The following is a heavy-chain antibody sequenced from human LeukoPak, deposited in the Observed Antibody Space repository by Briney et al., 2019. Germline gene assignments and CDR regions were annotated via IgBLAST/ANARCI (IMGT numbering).Heavy chain of an antibody. J-gene: IGHJ3*02. V-gene: IGHV3-33*01. Sequence: GGSLRLSCAASGFNLYSYGIHWVRQAPGKGLEWVAVIWYDGNNKYYADSVKGRFTISRDTSENTLYLQMNSLGAEDTAVYYCARAEASGYADAFDIWGHGTLVTVSS. CDR2: IWYDGNNK. CDR3: ARAEASGYADAFDI. CDR1: GFNLYSYG. D-gene: IGHD5-12*01.